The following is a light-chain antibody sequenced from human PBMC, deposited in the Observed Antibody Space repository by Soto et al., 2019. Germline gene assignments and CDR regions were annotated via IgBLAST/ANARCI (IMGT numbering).Light chain of an antibody. CDR1: QTVKSW. J-gene: IGKJ2*01. V-gene: IGKV1-5*03. Sequence: DIRMTQSPSTLSASVGDRVTITCRASQTVKSWLAWYQQKPGKAPNVVIYKATSLESGVPSRFSGSGSGTDFTLTISSLQPDDFATYYCLQYQAYPHTFGQGTKLEIK. CDR2: KAT. CDR3: LQYQAYPHT.